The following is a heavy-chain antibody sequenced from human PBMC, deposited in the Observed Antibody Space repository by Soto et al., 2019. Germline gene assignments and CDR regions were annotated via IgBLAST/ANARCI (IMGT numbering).Heavy chain of an antibody. CDR3: ARGGYYDFWSGYRAKVYYYYGMDV. J-gene: IGHJ6*02. Sequence: PGGSLRLSCAASGFTFSSYAMHWVRQAPGKGLEWVAVISYDGSNKYYADSVKGRFTISRDNSKNTLYLQMNSLRAEDTAVYYCARGGYYDFWSGYRAKVYYYYGMDVWGQGTTVTAP. CDR2: ISYDGSNK. V-gene: IGHV3-30-3*01. D-gene: IGHD3-3*01. CDR1: GFTFSSYA.